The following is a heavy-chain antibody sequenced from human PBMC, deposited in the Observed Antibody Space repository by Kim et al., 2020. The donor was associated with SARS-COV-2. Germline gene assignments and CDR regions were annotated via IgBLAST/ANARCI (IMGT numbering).Heavy chain of an antibody. V-gene: IGHV3-30*18. CDR2: ISYDGSNK. CDR3: AKDSAAGLVSWYDAFDI. J-gene: IGHJ3*02. D-gene: IGHD2-15*01. CDR1: GFTFSSYG. Sequence: GGSLRLSCAASGFTFSSYGMHWVRQAPGKGLEWVAVISYDGSNKYYADSVKGRFTISRDNSKNTLYLQMNSLRAEDTAVYYCAKDSAAGLVSWYDAFDIWGQGTMVTVSS.